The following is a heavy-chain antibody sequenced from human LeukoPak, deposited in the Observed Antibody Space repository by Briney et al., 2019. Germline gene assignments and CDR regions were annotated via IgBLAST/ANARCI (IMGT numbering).Heavy chain of an antibody. D-gene: IGHD2-15*01. CDR1: GFTFSSYA. Sequence: GGSLRLSCAASGFTFSSYAMSWVRQAPGKGLEWVSAISGSGGSTYYADSVKGRFTISRDNAKNSLYLQMNSLRAEDTAVYYCAREILGTTMTIDYWGQGTLVTVSS. J-gene: IGHJ4*02. CDR3: AREILGTTMTIDY. V-gene: IGHV3-23*01. CDR2: ISGSGGST.